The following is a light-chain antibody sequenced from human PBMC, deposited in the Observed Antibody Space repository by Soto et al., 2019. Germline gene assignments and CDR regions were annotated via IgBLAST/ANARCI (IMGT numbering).Light chain of an antibody. Sequence: ELTQSPSSLSFSPGARATLSCRARQSVSSYLAWYQQKPGPAPRLLIYDASNRATGIPARFSGSGSGTDFTLTLSSLEPEDFAVDYCQQRSTSWTFGQGTKVEIK. CDR3: QQRSTSWT. V-gene: IGKV3-11*01. J-gene: IGKJ1*01. CDR1: QSVSSY. CDR2: DAS.